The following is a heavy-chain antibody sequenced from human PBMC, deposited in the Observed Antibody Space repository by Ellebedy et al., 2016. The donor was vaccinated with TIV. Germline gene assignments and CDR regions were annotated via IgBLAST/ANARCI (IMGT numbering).Heavy chain of an antibody. CDR3: ARGGGITMVRGAVDY. J-gene: IGHJ4*02. D-gene: IGHD3-10*01. CDR1: GGSISTSNYY. V-gene: IGHV4-39*01. CDR2: IYYSGNT. Sequence: MPSETLSLTCTVSGGSISTSNYYWGWIRQPPGKGLEWVGTIYYSGNTYYNPSLKSRVTISVDTSKNQFSLKLSSVTAADTAVYYCARGGGITMVRGAVDYWGQGTLVTVSS.